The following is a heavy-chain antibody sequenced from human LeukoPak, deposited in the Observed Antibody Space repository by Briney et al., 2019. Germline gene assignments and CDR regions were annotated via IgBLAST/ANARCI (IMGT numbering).Heavy chain of an antibody. Sequence: GASVKVSCKASGYTFTGYYMHWVRQAPGQGLEWMGWINPNSGGTNYAQKFQGRVTMTRDTSISTAYMELSRLRSDDTAVYYCARVRVDYGDSYYFDYWGQGTLVTVSS. V-gene: IGHV1-2*02. CDR2: INPNSGGT. CDR3: ARVRVDYGDSYYFDY. J-gene: IGHJ4*02. CDR1: GYTFTGYY. D-gene: IGHD4-17*01.